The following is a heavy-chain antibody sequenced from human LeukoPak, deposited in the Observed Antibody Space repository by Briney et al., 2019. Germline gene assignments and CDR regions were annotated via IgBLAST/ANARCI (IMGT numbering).Heavy chain of an antibody. Sequence: PGGSLRLSCAASGFPFSSYPMHWVRQAPGKGLEWVAVISYDGRNKYYADFVKGRFTISRDNSKNTLFLQMNSVRVDDTAVYYCARDSHYCSSSTSCHGDAFDIWGQGTTVTVSS. J-gene: IGHJ3*02. CDR3: ARDSHYCSSSTSCHGDAFDI. CDR2: ISYDGRNK. V-gene: IGHV3-30*04. CDR1: GFPFSSYP. D-gene: IGHD2-2*01.